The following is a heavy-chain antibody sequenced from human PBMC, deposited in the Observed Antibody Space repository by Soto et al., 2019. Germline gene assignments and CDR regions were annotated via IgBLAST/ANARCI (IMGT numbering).Heavy chain of an antibody. CDR3: AKGYCSSSSCQIDY. J-gene: IGHJ4*02. CDR2: ISGSSGST. CDR1: GFTFSSYA. V-gene: IGHV3-23*01. D-gene: IGHD2-2*01. Sequence: EVQLLESGGGLVQPGGSLRLSCAASGFTFSSYAMSWVHQAPGKGLEWVSVISGSSGSTYYADSVKGRFTISRDNSKNTLYLQMNSLRVEDTAVYYCAKGYCSSSSCQIDYWGQGTLVTVSS.